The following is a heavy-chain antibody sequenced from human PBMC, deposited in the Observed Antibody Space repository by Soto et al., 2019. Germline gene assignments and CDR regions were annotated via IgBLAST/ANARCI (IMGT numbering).Heavy chain of an antibody. J-gene: IGHJ4*02. CDR1: GGSFSAYY. CDR3: AGGPGIVVAGVAY. D-gene: IGHD6-19*01. CDR2: INHSGST. Sequence: QVQLQQWGAGLLKPSETLSLTCAVYGGSFSAYYWSWIRHPPGKGLEWIGEINHSGSTNYNPSLKSRVTISVDTSKSQLSLKLSSVTAADTAVYYCAGGPGIVVAGVAYWGQGTLVTVSS. V-gene: IGHV4-34*01.